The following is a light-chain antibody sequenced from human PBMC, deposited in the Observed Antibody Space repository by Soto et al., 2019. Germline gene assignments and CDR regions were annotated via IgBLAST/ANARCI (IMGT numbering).Light chain of an antibody. J-gene: IGKJ3*01. CDR3: QKYNSAPFT. V-gene: IGKV1-27*01. CDR1: QAISNY. Sequence: DIQLTQSPSSLSVSVGDRVTITCRASQAISNYLAWFQQKPGKVPRLLIYAASTLQSGVPSRFSGSGSATDFTLTISSLQPEDVATYYCQKYNSAPFTFGPGTKVDIK. CDR2: AAS.